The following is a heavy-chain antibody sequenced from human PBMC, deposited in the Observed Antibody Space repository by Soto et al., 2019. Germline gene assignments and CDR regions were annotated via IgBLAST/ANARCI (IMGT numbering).Heavy chain of an antibody. D-gene: IGHD6-19*01. Sequence: GGSLRLSCAASGFTFSSYWMSWVRQAPGKGLEWVANIKQDGSEKYYVDSVKGRFTISRDNAKNSLYLQMNSLRAEDTAVYYCARGESGWYSYYYYGMDVWGQGTTVTVSS. J-gene: IGHJ6*02. CDR3: ARGESGWYSYYYYGMDV. V-gene: IGHV3-7*01. CDR1: GFTFSSYW. CDR2: IKQDGSEK.